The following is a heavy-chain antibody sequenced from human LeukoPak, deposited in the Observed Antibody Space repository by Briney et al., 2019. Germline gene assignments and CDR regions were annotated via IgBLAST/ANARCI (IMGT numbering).Heavy chain of an antibody. V-gene: IGHV1-69*05. CDR3: ASRERSEWELRELYYFDY. CDR2: IIPIFGTA. Sequence: SVKVSCKASGGTFSSYAVSWVRQAPGQGLEWMGGIIPIFGTANYAQKFQGRVTITTDESTSTAYMELSSLRSEDTAVYYCASRERSEWELRELYYFDYWGQGTLVTVSS. D-gene: IGHD1-26*01. J-gene: IGHJ4*02. CDR1: GGTFSSYA.